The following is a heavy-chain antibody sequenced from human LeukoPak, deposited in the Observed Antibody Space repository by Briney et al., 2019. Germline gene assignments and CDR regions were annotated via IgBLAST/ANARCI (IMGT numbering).Heavy chain of an antibody. D-gene: IGHD3-3*01. CDR1: GESFSSYY. Sequence: SETLSLTCTVYGESFSSYYCSWIRQPPGKGLEWMGEINHSGSTNYNPSIKSRVTISVDTSKNQFSLKLSSVTAADTAVYYCARGFITIFAGYYYMDVWGKGTTVTVSS. J-gene: IGHJ6*03. CDR3: ARGFITIFAGYYYMDV. V-gene: IGHV4-34*01. CDR2: INHSGST.